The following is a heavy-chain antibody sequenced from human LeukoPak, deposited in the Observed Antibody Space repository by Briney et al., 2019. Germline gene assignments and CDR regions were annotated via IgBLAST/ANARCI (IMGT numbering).Heavy chain of an antibody. CDR3: ARAFGGENFDY. CDR2: ISSNGGST. D-gene: IGHD3-10*01. J-gene: IGHJ4*02. CDR1: GFTFRTYA. V-gene: IGHV3-64*01. Sequence: GESLRLSCAASGFTFRTYAMHWVRQAPGKGLEYVSAISSNGGSTFYANSVKGRFTISRDNSKNTLYLQMGSLRAEDMAVYYCARAFGGENFDYWGQGTLVTVSS.